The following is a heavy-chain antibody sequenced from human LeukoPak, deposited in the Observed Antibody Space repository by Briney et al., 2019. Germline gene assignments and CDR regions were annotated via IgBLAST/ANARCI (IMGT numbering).Heavy chain of an antibody. J-gene: IGHJ4*02. CDR3: ARDPTNTSGYYAYFDY. Sequence: GASVKVSCKASGYTFRNYGISWVRQAPGQGLEWMGWISAYNGDTNYAQNLQGRVTMTTDTSTSTACMELRSLRSDDTAVYYCARDPTNTSGYYAYFDYWGQGTLVTVSS. V-gene: IGHV1-18*01. CDR2: ISAYNGDT. CDR1: GYTFRNYG. D-gene: IGHD5-12*01.